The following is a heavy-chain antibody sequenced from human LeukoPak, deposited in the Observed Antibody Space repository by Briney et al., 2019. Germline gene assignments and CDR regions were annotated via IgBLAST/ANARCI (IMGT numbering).Heavy chain of an antibody. D-gene: IGHD4-17*01. V-gene: IGHV4-59*11. CDR2: IYYSGST. CDR3: ARGGTTVTPGLLWFDP. CDR1: GGSISSHY. J-gene: IGHJ5*02. Sequence: SETLSLTCSVSGGSISSHYWSWIRQPPGKGLEWVGYIYYSGSTKYNPSLKSRVTISVDTSKNQFSLKLSSVTAADTAVYYCARGGTTVTPGLLWFDPWGQGTLVTVSS.